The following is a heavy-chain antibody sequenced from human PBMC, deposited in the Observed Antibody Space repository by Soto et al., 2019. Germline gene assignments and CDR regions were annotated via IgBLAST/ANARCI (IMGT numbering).Heavy chain of an antibody. CDR3: ASWAYYYYGMDV. Sequence: GGSLRLSCAASGFTFSSYWMHWVRQAPGKGLVWVSRINSDGSSTSYADSVKGRFTISRDNAKNTLYLQMNSLRAEDTAVYYCASWAYYYYGMDVWGQGTTVTVSS. CDR1: GFTFSSYW. CDR2: INSDGSST. J-gene: IGHJ6*02. V-gene: IGHV3-74*01. D-gene: IGHD3-16*01.